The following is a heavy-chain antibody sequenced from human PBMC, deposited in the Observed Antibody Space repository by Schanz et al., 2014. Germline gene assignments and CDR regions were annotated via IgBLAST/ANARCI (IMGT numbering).Heavy chain of an antibody. D-gene: IGHD3-3*01. CDR2: ISWNSGSI. CDR1: GFTFDDYA. V-gene: IGHV3-9*01. CDR3: AKEEVYDDSNGMDV. J-gene: IGHJ6*02. Sequence: EVQLVESGGGLVQPGRSLRLSCAASGFTFDDYAMHWVRQAPGKGLEWVSGISWNSGSIGYADSVKGRFTISRDNAKNSQYLQMNSLRAEDTALYYCAKEEVYDDSNGMDVWGQGTTVTVSS.